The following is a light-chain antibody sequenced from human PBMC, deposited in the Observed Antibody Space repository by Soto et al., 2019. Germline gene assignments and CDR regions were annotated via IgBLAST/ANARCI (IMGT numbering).Light chain of an antibody. V-gene: IGKV3-15*01. CDR1: QSVSSN. Sequence: EIVMTQSPATLSVSPGERATLSCRASQSVSSNLAWYQQKLGQAPRLLMHGASTRATDVPARFSGSGSGTEFTLTISSLQPEDSAVYYCQQYNYWPRTFGQGTKVEIK. J-gene: IGKJ1*01. CDR2: GAS. CDR3: QQYNYWPRT.